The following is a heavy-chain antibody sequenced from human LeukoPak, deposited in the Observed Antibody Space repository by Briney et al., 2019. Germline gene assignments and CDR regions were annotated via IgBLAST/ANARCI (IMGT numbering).Heavy chain of an antibody. Sequence: PSETLSLTCTVSGGSISSYYWSWIRQPPGKGLEWLGYIFYSGRTNYNPSLKGRVTISVDTSKNQFSLRLSSVTAADTAVYYCARDVPVETSDAFDIWGQGTMVTVSS. J-gene: IGHJ3*02. V-gene: IGHV4-59*01. D-gene: IGHD5-24*01. CDR3: ARDVPVETSDAFDI. CDR1: GGSISSYY. CDR2: IFYSGRT.